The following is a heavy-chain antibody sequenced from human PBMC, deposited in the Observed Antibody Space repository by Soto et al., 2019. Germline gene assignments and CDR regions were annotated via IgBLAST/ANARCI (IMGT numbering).Heavy chain of an antibody. CDR2: IYYSGST. Sequence: QLQLQESGPGLVKPSETLSLTCTVSGGSISSSSYYWGWIRQPPGKGLEWIGSIYYSGSTYYNPSLKSRVTISVDTSKNQFSLKLSSVTAADSAVYYCARHADYGDYVVYYMDVWGKGTTVTVSS. CDR3: ARHADYGDYVVYYMDV. D-gene: IGHD4-17*01. V-gene: IGHV4-39*01. CDR1: GGSISSSSYY. J-gene: IGHJ6*03.